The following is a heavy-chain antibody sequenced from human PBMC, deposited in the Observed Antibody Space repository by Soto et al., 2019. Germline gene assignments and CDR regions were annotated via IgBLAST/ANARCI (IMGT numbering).Heavy chain of an antibody. J-gene: IGHJ4*02. V-gene: IGHV4-4*02. CDR3: ARGPIRGVQYYFDL. CDR1: GDAISSSYW. CDR2: IFHIGST. Sequence: QVKLRESGPGLVKPSGTLSLTFAVSGDAISSSYWWNWVRQSPGRGLEWIGEIFHIGSTNYNPSLKGRLTMSVDNTKNHFSLPLTSGTAADTAVYFCARGPIRGVQYYFDLWGPGTLVAVSS. D-gene: IGHD3-10*01.